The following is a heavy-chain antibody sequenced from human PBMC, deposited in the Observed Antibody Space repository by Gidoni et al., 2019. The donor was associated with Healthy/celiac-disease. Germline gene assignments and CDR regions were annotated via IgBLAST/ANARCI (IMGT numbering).Heavy chain of an antibody. CDR1: GFTFSSYA. J-gene: IGHJ4*02. D-gene: IGHD5-12*01. CDR3: AGSGYDPAT. Sequence: QVQLVESGGGVVQPGRSLRLSCAASGFTFSSYAMHWVRQAPGKGLEWVAVISYDGSNKYYADSVKGRFTISRDNSKNTLYLQMNSLRAEDTAVYYCAGSGYDPATWGQGTLVTVSS. CDR2: ISYDGSNK. V-gene: IGHV3-30-3*01.